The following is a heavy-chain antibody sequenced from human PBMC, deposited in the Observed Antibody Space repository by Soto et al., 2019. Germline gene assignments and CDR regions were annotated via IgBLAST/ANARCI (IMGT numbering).Heavy chain of an antibody. CDR3: SRSAGWYAVHS. V-gene: IGHV4-4*02. D-gene: IGHD6-19*01. J-gene: IGHJ4*02. CDR2: VFHTGTT. CDR1: GDSVRSPYY. Sequence: QVQLQESGPGLVKPSWTLSLTCAVSGDSVRSPYYWCWVRQPPGKGLEWIGEVFHTGTTSYNPSLRSRVTISIDKSNNQFPLDLTSVTAADTAVYYCSRSAGWYAVHSWGPGTLVIVSS.